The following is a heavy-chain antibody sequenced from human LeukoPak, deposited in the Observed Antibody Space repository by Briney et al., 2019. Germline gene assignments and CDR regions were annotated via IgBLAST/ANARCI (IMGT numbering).Heavy chain of an antibody. CDR2: INPDGTAT. Sequence: VASVTVSFMASGYSFSTHWMHWVRQAPGQGFEWMALINPDGTATSHSQKFQGRLSMTRDPSTSTVYLELSRLTSEDTAIYYCTTAADQYFDYWGQGSLVAVSP. V-gene: IGHV1-46*01. D-gene: IGHD2-2*01. CDR3: TTAADQYFDY. CDR1: GYSFSTHW. J-gene: IGHJ4*02.